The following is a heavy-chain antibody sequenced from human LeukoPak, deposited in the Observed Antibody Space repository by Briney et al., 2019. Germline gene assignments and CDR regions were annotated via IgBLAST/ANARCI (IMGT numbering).Heavy chain of an antibody. CDR2: IYSSGSA. CDR1: GASINNNF. D-gene: IGHD3-22*01. V-gene: IGHV4-59*08. CDR3: ARHRDYYDT. Sequence: SETLSLTCTVSGASINNNFWTWIRQPPGKGLEWIGYIYSSGSANYNPSLKSRVIISGDTSKNQISLNLTSLTAADTAVYFCARHRDYYDTWGHGTLVTVSS. J-gene: IGHJ4*01.